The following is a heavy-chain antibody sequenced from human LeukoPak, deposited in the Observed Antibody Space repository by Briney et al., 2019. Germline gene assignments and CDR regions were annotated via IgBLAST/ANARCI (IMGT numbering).Heavy chain of an antibody. CDR2: IYTSGST. CDR1: GGSINSASYY. J-gene: IGHJ4*02. D-gene: IGHD3-10*01. V-gene: IGHV4-61*02. Sequence: PSETLSLTCTVSGGSINSASYYWSWIRQPAGKGLEWIGRIYTSGSTNYNPSLKSRVTMSVDTSKNQFSLKLSSVTAADTAVYYCASYGSGSYQGSYFDYWGQGTLVTVSS. CDR3: ASYGSGSYQGSYFDY.